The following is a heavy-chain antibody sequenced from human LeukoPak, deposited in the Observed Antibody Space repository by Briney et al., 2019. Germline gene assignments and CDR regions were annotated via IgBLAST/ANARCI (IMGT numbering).Heavy chain of an antibody. CDR1: GFSFSSYE. CDR2: ISASGTLT. CDR3: TRDSPPDY. V-gene: IGHV3-48*03. Sequence: TGGSLRLSCAASGFSFSSYEMNWVRQAPGKGLEWISYISASGTLTHYADSVEGRFTISRDNAKNSLYLQMNSLRAEDTAIYYCTRDSPPDYWGQGTLVTVSS. J-gene: IGHJ4*02.